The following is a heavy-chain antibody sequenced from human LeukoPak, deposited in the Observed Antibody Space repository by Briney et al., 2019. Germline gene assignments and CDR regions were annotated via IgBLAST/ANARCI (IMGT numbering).Heavy chain of an antibody. D-gene: IGHD6-19*01. Sequence: GGSLRLSCAASGFTFSSYAMSWVRQAPGKGLEWVSAISGSGGGTYYADSVKGRFTISRDNSKNTLYLQMNSLRAEDTAVYYCAKGHGSGWTILAYWGQGTLVTVSS. J-gene: IGHJ4*02. CDR1: GFTFSSYA. CDR3: AKGHGSGWTILAY. V-gene: IGHV3-23*01. CDR2: ISGSGGGT.